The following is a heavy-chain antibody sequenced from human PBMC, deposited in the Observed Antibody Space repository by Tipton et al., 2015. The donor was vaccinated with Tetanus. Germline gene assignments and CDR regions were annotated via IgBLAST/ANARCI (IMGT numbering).Heavy chain of an antibody. CDR3: ARGGDPYRGQYWYFDL. Sequence: LRLSCTVSGGSISTYFWSWIRQPPGKGLEWIGYIYYSGSTSNNPSLKSRVTVSVDTSKNQFSLTLSSVTADDTAVYHCARGGDPYRGQYWYFDLWGRGSLVTVSS. CDR1: GGSISTYF. V-gene: IGHV4-59*01. J-gene: IGHJ2*01. D-gene: IGHD3-10*01. CDR2: IYYSGST.